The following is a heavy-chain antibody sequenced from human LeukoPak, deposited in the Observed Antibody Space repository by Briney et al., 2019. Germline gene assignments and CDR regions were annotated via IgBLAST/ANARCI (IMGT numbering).Heavy chain of an antibody. Sequence: ASETLSLTCAVYGGSFSGYYWSWIRQPPGKGLKWIGEINHSGSTNYNPSLKSRVTISVDTSKNQFSLKLSSVTAADTAVYYCARVGGDYGSGSYCLTSWGQGTLVTVSS. J-gene: IGHJ5*02. D-gene: IGHD3-10*01. CDR2: INHSGST. CDR1: GGSFSGYY. V-gene: IGHV4-34*01. CDR3: ARVGGDYGSGSYCLTS.